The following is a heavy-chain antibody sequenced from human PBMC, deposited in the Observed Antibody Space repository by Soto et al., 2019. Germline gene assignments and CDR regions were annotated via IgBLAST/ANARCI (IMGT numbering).Heavy chain of an antibody. J-gene: IGHJ4*02. CDR2: ISPDDGNT. Sequence: VKVSCKTSGYTFSSYTIAWVRQAPGQGLEWLGWISPDDGNTEYEQKFQGRVTMTADTLTNNAYMELRSLKYDDTAVYYCARVEAPFGESLHWGQGTPVTVSS. CDR1: GYTFSSYT. CDR3: ARVEAPFGESLH. D-gene: IGHD3-10*01. V-gene: IGHV1-18*01.